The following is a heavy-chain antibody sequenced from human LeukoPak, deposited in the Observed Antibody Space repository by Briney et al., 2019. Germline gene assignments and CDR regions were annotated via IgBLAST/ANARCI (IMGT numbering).Heavy chain of an antibody. D-gene: IGHD6-13*01. Sequence: PSETLSLTCAVYGGSFSGYYWSWIRQPPGKGLEWIGEINHSGSTNYNPSLKSRVTISVDTSKNQFSLKLSSVTAADTAVYYCATRPYSSSWYGRDTFDIWGQGTMVTVSS. V-gene: IGHV4-34*01. CDR2: INHSGST. CDR3: ATRPYSSSWYGRDTFDI. CDR1: GGSFSGYY. J-gene: IGHJ3*02.